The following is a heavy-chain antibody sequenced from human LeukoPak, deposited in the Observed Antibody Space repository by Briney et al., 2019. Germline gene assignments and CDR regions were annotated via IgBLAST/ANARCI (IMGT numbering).Heavy chain of an antibody. D-gene: IGHD1-26*01. CDR2: ISSSSRSI. V-gene: IGHV3-48*04. CDR3: AREGSGSYSGY. CDR1: GFTFSSYS. Sequence: PGGSLRLSCAASGFTFSSYSMNWVRQAPGKGLEWVSYISSSSRSIQYADSVKGRFTISRDNAKNSLYLQMNSLRAEDTAVYYCAREGSGSYSGYWGQGTLVTVSS. J-gene: IGHJ4*02.